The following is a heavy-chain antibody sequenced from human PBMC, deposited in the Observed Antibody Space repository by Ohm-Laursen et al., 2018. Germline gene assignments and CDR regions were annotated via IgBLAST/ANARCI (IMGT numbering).Heavy chain of an antibody. CDR1: GYTFTIYG. CDR2: ISAYNGNT. D-gene: IGHD3-22*01. V-gene: IGHV1-18*01. J-gene: IGHJ4*02. CDR3: AKMFHSIYDSSVYLISPFDF. Sequence: GASVKVSCKASGYTFTIYGITWVRQAPGQGLEWMGWISAYNGNTNYVQNLQGRVTMTTDTSTSTAYMELRSLRSDDTAVYYCAKMFHSIYDSSVYLISPFDFWGQGTLVTVSS.